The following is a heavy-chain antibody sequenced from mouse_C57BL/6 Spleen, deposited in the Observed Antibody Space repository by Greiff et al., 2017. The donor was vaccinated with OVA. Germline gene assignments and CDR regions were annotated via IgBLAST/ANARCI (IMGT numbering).Heavy chain of an antibody. CDR3: ARSPYHSRGYFDV. CDR2: IYPGDGDT. V-gene: IGHV1-80*01. Sequence: QVQLQQSGAELVKPGASVKISCKASGYAFSSYWMNWVKQRPGKGLEWIGQIYPGDGDTNYNGKFKGKATLTADKSSSTAYMQLSSLTSEDSAVYCCARSPYHSRGYFDVWGTGTTVTVSS. CDR1: GYAFSSYW. J-gene: IGHJ1*03. D-gene: IGHD2-12*01.